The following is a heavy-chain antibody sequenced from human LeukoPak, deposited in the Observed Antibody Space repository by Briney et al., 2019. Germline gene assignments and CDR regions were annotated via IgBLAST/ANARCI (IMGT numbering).Heavy chain of an antibody. J-gene: IGHJ4*02. CDR3: ARDRRAVAGPREYYFDY. D-gene: IGHD6-19*01. Sequence: GGSLRLSCAASGFTVSSNYMSWVRQAPGKGLEWLSLIYSGGTDYADSVRGRFTISRDNSENTLYLQMNSLRAEDTAVYYCARDRRAVAGPREYYFDYWGQGALVTVSS. CDR1: GFTVSSNY. CDR2: IYSGGT. V-gene: IGHV3-53*01.